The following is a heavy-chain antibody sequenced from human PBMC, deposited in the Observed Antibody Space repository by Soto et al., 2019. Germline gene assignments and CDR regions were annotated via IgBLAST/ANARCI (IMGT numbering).Heavy chain of an antibody. J-gene: IGHJ4*02. CDR1: GFTFSSYG. CDR3: ASDSGATTSNVDY. V-gene: IGHV3-33*01. Sequence: GGSLRLSCAASGFTFSSYGMHWVRQAPGKGLEWVAVIWYDGSNKYYADSVKGRFTISRDNSKNTLYLQMNSLRAEDTAVYYCASDSGATTSNVDYWGQGTLVTVSS. CDR2: IWYDGSNK. D-gene: IGHD1-26*01.